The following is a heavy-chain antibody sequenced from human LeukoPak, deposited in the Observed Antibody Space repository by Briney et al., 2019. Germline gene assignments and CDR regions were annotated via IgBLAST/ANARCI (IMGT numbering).Heavy chain of an antibody. V-gene: IGHV4-4*07. CDR3: ARAVGSGSFQTYYYYMDV. D-gene: IGHD3-10*01. J-gene: IGHJ6*03. Sequence: SETLSPTCTVSGGSLSSYYWSWLRQPAGKGLEWIGRIHTSGSTNYNPSLKSRVTMSVDTSKNQFSLKLSSVTAADTAVYYCARAVGSGSFQTYYYYMDVWGKGTTVTISS. CDR1: GGSLSSYY. CDR2: IHTSGST.